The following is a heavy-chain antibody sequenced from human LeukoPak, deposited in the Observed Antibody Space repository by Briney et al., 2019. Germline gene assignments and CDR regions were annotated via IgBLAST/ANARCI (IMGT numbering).Heavy chain of an antibody. CDR2: TYSSGST. CDR1: GGSISNYY. J-gene: IGHJ5*02. V-gene: IGHV4-59*12. Sequence: PSETLSLTCTVSGGSISNYYWSWIRQPPGKGLEWIGYTYSSGSTKYSPSLKSRVTISVDTSKSQFSLKLSSVTAADTAVYYCARLRSGAPIPYNWFDPWGQGTLVTVSS. D-gene: IGHD2-2*02. CDR3: ARLRSGAPIPYNWFDP.